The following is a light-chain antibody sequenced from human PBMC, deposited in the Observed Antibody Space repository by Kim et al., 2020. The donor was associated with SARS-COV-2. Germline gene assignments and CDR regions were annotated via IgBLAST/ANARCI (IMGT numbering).Light chain of an antibody. Sequence: SVGDRVTITCRASQGISSYLAWDQQKPGTVPKVLIYSASGLRSGVPSRFSGSGSGTDFTLTISSLQPEDVATYYCKNYDGAPRTFGQGTKVDIK. J-gene: IGKJ1*01. CDR3: KNYDGAPRT. CDR1: QGISSY. CDR2: SAS. V-gene: IGKV1-27*01.